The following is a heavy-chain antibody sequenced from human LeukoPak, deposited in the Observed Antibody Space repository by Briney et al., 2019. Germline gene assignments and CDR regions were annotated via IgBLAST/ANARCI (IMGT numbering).Heavy chain of an antibody. CDR3: ARGTGSSWYKYYYYGMDV. CDR2: MNPNSGNT. D-gene: IGHD6-13*01. J-gene: IGHJ6*02. Sequence: ASVKVSCKASGYTFTSYDINWVRQATGQGLEWMGWMNPNSGNTGYAQKFQGRVTMTRNTSISTAYMELSSLRSEDTAVYYCARGTGSSWYKYYYYGMDVWGQGTTVTVSS. V-gene: IGHV1-8*01. CDR1: GYTFTSYD.